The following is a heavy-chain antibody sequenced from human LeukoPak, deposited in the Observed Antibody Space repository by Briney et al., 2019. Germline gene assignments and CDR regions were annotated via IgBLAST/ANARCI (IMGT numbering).Heavy chain of an antibody. J-gene: IGHJ4*02. CDR3: ARARAHSGDFDY. V-gene: IGHV4-30-4*02. CDR2: IYYSGST. Sequence: TSETLSLTCTVSGGSISSGDYYWSWIRQPPGKGLEWIGYIYYSGSTYYNPSLKSRVTISVDTSKNQFSLKLSSVTAADTAVYYCARARAHSGDFDYWGQGTLVTVSS. CDR1: GGSISSGDYY. D-gene: IGHD7-27*01.